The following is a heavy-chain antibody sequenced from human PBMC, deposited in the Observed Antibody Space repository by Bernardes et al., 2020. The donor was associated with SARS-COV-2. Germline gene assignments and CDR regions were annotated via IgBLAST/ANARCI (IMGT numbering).Heavy chain of an antibody. CDR2: ISADNGKT. J-gene: IGHJ6*02. D-gene: IGHD2-15*01. V-gene: IGHV1-18*01. Sequence: ASVKVSCKASGYTFTTYGFSWVRQAPGQGLEWMGWISADNGKTVYAQKFQGRVTMTTDTSTSTVYMELRSLRSDDTAVYYCARSGLRSRVYGMDVWGLGTTVTGSS. CDR3: ARSGLRSRVYGMDV. CDR1: GYTFTTYG.